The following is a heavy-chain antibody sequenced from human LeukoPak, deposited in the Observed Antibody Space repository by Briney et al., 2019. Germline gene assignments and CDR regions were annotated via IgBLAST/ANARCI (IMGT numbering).Heavy chain of an antibody. D-gene: IGHD3-16*01. CDR1: GVSISSYY. CDR2: IYYSGTI. CDR3: VRGSTLRHYQY. J-gene: IGHJ4*02. V-gene: IGHV4-59*08. Sequence: PSETLSLTCSVSGVSISSYYWSWIRQPPGEGLEWIGYIYYSGTINYNPSLMSRVTVSVDTSKNQFSLKLSSVTAADTAVYYCVRGSTLRHYQYWGQGTLVTVSS.